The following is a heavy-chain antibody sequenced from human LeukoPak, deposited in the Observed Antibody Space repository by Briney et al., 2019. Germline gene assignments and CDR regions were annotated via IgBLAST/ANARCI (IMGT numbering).Heavy chain of an antibody. CDR1: GFTFGDYA. Sequence: PGGSLRLSCTASGFTFGDYAMSWVRQAPGKGLEWVANIKQDGSEKYYVDSVKGRFTISRDNAKNSLYLQMNSLRAEDTAVYYCARVAYYYDLSQSPFDYWGQGTLVTVSS. CDR2: IKQDGSEK. CDR3: ARVAYYYDLSQSPFDY. J-gene: IGHJ4*02. V-gene: IGHV3-7*01. D-gene: IGHD3-22*01.